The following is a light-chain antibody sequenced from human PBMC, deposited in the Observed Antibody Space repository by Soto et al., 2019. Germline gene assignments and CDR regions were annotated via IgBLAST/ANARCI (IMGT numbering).Light chain of an antibody. Sequence: EIVMTQSPATLAVSPGERAALSCTASQSVSGNFAWYQQKPGQAPRLLIYGASSRATGTPARFSGSGSGTEFTLNISSLQSEDFAVYYCQQYNNWPSTFGLGTKLEMK. CDR2: GAS. CDR3: QQYNNWPST. CDR1: QSVSGN. J-gene: IGKJ2*01. V-gene: IGKV3-15*01.